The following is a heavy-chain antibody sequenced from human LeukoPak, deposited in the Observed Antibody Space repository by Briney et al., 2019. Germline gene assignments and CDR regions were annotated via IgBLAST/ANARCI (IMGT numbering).Heavy chain of an antibody. D-gene: IGHD3-16*02. V-gene: IGHV4-34*01. CDR1: GGSFSGYY. CDR2: INHSGST. Sequence: PSETLSLTCAVYGGSFSGYYWSWIRQPPGKGLEWIGEINHSGSTNYNPSLKSRVTISVDTSKNQFSLKLSPVTAADTAVYYCARKRIMITFGGVIGLYFDYWGQGTLVTVSS. J-gene: IGHJ4*02. CDR3: ARKRIMITFGGVIGLYFDY.